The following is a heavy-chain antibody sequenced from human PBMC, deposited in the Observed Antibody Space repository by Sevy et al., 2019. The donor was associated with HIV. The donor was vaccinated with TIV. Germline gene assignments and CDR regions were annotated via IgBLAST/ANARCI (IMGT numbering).Heavy chain of an antibody. CDR1: GFTFSSSW. CDR2: INSDGGSL. J-gene: IGHJ4*02. Sequence: GALRLSCAASGFTFSSSWMHWVRQVPGKGLVWVSRINSDGGSLSYEDSVKGRFTISRDNAKKTLYLQMNSLRAEDTAMYFCARGTRGTLDSWGQGALVTVSS. D-gene: IGHD1-1*01. CDR3: ARGTRGTLDS. V-gene: IGHV3-74*01.